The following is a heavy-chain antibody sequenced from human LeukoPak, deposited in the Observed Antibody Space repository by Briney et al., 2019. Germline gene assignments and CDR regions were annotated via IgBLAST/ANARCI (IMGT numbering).Heavy chain of an antibody. CDR1: GGSFSGYY. D-gene: IGHD1-1*01. CDR3: ARSRLWPTGTFDI. CDR2: IDHGGTT. Sequence: SETLSLTCVVYGGSFSGYYWSWFRQSPGKGLEWIGEIDHGGTTNYNPSLKSRVTISLDTPRDQFSLKVRSLTAADTAVYFCARSRLWPTGTFDIWGQGTMVSVSS. V-gene: IGHV4-34*01. J-gene: IGHJ3*02.